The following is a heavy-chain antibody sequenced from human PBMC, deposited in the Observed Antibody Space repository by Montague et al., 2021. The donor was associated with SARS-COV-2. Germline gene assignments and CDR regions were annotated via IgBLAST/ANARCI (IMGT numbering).Heavy chain of an antibody. CDR1: GGSISSYY. J-gene: IGHJ4*02. Sequence: SETLSLTCTVSGGSISSYYWCWIWQPPGKGLERIGYMYYSGGTNYNPSLKSRVTISVDTSKYQFSVRLSSVTVAATAVYYCAGDLHPTIPRNLVWGQGTLVTVSS. CDR3: AGDLHPTIPRNLV. CDR2: MYYSGGT. V-gene: IGHV4-59*01. D-gene: IGHD2-21*01.